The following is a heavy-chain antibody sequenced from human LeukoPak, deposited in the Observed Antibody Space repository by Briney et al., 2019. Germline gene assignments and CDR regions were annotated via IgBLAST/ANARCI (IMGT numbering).Heavy chain of an antibody. Sequence: PSETLSLTYTVSGGSNSSSSYYWGWIRQPPGKGLEWIGSIYYSGSTYYNPSLKSRVTISVDTSKNQFSLKLSSVTSADTAVYYCARRGYSYGYLSDYWGQGTLVTVSS. V-gene: IGHV4-39*01. CDR3: ARRGYSYGYLSDY. CDR2: IYYSGST. CDR1: GGSNSSSSYY. J-gene: IGHJ4*02. D-gene: IGHD5-18*01.